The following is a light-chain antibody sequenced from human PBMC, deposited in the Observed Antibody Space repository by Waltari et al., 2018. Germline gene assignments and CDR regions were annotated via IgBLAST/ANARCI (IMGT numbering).Light chain of an antibody. CDR3: LAWDASLSGWV. CDR1: SSNIETNY. V-gene: IGLV1-47*01. CDR2: WNN. J-gene: IGLJ3*02. Sequence: QSVLTQPPSTSGTTGQAVTISCPGSSSNIETNYAYWYQQLPGTAPKLLVYWNNRRPSGLTDRFFASKSGTSASLAISGLRSEDEGDYYCLAWDASLSGWVFGGGTKVTVL.